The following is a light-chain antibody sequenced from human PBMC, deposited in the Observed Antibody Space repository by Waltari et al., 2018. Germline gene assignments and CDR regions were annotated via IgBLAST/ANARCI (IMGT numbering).Light chain of an antibody. CDR2: DDD. CDR3: QVWDSHTVV. V-gene: IGLV3-21*02. CDR1: HIGTKA. J-gene: IGLJ2*01. Sequence: SYVLTQLSSMSVTPGQTARIVCGGRHIGTKAVHWYQRKAGQAPLLVLHDDDTRPSGIPARFSGTKSGDTATLTISGVEAEDEADYFCQVWDSHTVVFGGGPNLTVL.